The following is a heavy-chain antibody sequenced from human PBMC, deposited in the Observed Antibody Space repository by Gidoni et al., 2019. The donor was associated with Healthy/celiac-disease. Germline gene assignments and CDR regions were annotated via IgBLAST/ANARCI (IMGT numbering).Heavy chain of an antibody. V-gene: IGHV4-34*01. Sequence: QVQLQQWGAGLLKPSETLSLTCAVFGGSLSGYYWRWIRQPPGKGLEWIGEINHSGSTNYNPSLKSRVTISVDTSKNQFSLKLSSVTAADTAVYYCARGLFWSGYYPSTSLYGMDVWGQGTTVTVSS. CDR2: INHSGST. CDR1: GGSLSGYY. J-gene: IGHJ6*02. CDR3: ARGLFWSGYYPSTSLYGMDV. D-gene: IGHD3-3*01.